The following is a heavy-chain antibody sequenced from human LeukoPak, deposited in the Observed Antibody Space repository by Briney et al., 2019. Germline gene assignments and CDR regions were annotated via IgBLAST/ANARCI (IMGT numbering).Heavy chain of an antibody. Sequence: GGSLRLSCAASGFTFNSYAMSWVRKAPGKGLEWVSTISGNGDSTSYAHSVKGRFTISRDNSKNTLYLQMNSLRAEDTAVYYCAKSKDNPLYYFDNWGQGTLVTVSS. CDR3: AKSKDNPLYYFDN. CDR1: GFTFNSYA. J-gene: IGHJ4*02. CDR2: ISGNGDST. V-gene: IGHV3-23*01.